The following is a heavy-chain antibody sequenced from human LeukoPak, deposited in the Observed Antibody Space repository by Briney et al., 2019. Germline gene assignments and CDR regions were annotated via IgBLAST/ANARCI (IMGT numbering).Heavy chain of an antibody. Sequence: ASVKVSCKASGYTFTSYGISWVRQAPGQGLEWMGWISAYNGNTNYALKLQGRVTMTTDTSTSTAYMELRSLRSDDTAVYYCARVAVVSTYNWFDPWGQGTLVTVSS. CDR2: ISAYNGNT. J-gene: IGHJ5*02. CDR3: ARVAVVSTYNWFDP. CDR1: GYTFTSYG. V-gene: IGHV1-18*01. D-gene: IGHD2-8*02.